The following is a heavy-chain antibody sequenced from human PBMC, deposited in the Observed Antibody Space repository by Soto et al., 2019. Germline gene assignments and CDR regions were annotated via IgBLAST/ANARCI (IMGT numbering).Heavy chain of an antibody. J-gene: IGHJ6*03. CDR3: ARDAVLCDGGRCYGRTLDV. D-gene: IGHD2-15*01. CDR2: IHSGGPT. V-gene: IGHV3-66*01. CDR1: GFTVSSKY. Sequence: EVHLVESGGGLVQPGGSLRLSCAASGFTVSSKYMRWVRQAPGKGLEWVSLIHSGGPTYYADDVKGRFTISRDNPENTLHLQMDSLSAEDTAVYYCARDAVLCDGGRCYGRTLDVWGNGTTVTVSS.